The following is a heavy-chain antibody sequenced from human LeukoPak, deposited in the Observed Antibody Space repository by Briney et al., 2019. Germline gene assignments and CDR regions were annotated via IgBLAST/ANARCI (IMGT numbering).Heavy chain of an antibody. CDR1: GFTFSDYY. J-gene: IGHJ4*02. V-gene: IGHV3-11*01. CDR3: ARRGSGRHFDF. D-gene: IGHD2-15*01. CDR2: ISGGSSTI. Sequence: PGGSLRLSCAASGFTFSDYYMSWIRQAPGKGLEWVSYISGGSSTIYYADSLKGRFTVSRDNAKNSLYLLMNSRRAEDTAVYYCARRGSGRHFDFWGQGTLVTVSS.